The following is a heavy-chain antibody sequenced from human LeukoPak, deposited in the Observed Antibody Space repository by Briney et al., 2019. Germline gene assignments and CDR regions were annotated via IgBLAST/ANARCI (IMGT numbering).Heavy chain of an antibody. D-gene: IGHD5-24*01. CDR3: ARVRGWLHYPLDY. CDR2: MNPNSGNT. V-gene: IGHV1-8*01. Sequence: ASVKVSCKASGYTFTSYDINWVRQATGQGLEWMGWMNPNSGNTGYAQKFQGRVTMTRNTSISTAYMEPSSLRSEDTAVYYCARVRGWLHYPLDYWGQGTLVTVSS. CDR1: GYTFTSYD. J-gene: IGHJ4*02.